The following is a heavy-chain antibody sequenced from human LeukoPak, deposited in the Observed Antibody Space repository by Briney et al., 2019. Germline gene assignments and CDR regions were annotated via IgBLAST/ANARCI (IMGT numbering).Heavy chain of an antibody. Sequence: SETLSLTCAVSGVSLKNYYWSWIRQSAEKGLEWIGYIYYSGTTNYNPSLKSRVTISVDTSKNQFSLKLSSVTAADTAVYYCARGVYIAAAQYGYWGQGTLVTVSS. D-gene: IGHD6-13*01. J-gene: IGHJ4*02. CDR2: IYYSGTT. CDR1: GVSLKNYY. V-gene: IGHV4-59*01. CDR3: ARGVYIAAAQYGY.